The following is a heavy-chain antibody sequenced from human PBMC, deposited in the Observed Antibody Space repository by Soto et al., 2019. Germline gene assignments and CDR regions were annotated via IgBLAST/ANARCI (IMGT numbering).Heavy chain of an antibody. CDR1: GYTFTGYY. V-gene: IGHV1-2*02. D-gene: IGHD3-10*01. CDR2: INPNSGGT. CDR3: ARDPEEGVLWPNFDY. Sequence: ASVNVSCKASGYTFTGYYMHWVRQAPGQGLEWMGWINPNSGGTNYAQKFQGRVTMTRDTSISTAYMELSRLRSDDTAVYYCARDPEEGVLWPNFDYWGQGTLVTVSS. J-gene: IGHJ4*02.